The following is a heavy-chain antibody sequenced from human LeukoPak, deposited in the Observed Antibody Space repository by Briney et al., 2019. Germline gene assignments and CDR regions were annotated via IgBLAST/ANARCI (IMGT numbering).Heavy chain of an antibody. D-gene: IGHD2-21*01. CDR2: IYPGDSDT. Sequence: GEXLKISCKGSGYSFTSYWIGWVRQMPGKGLEWMGIIYPGDSDTRYSPSFQGQVTISADKSISTAYLQWSSLKASDTAMYYCARGCGGDCYSAHYYYYYMDVWGKGTTVTVSS. CDR1: GYSFTSYW. V-gene: IGHV5-51*01. J-gene: IGHJ6*03. CDR3: ARGCGGDCYSAHYYYYYMDV.